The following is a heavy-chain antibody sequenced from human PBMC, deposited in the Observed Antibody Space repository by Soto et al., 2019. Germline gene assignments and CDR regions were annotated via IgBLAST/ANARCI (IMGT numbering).Heavy chain of an antibody. Sequence: VQLVESGGGVVQPGRSLRLSCAASGFTFSSYGMHWVRQAPGKGLEWVAVISYDGSNKYYADSVKGRFTISRDNSKNTLYLQMNSLRAEDTAVYYCAKAIAVAGTDYFDYWGQGTLVTVSS. J-gene: IGHJ4*02. CDR1: GFTFSSYG. CDR3: AKAIAVAGTDYFDY. D-gene: IGHD6-19*01. V-gene: IGHV3-30*18. CDR2: ISYDGSNK.